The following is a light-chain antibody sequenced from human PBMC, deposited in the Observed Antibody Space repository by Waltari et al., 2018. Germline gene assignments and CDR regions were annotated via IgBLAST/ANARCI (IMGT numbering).Light chain of an antibody. Sequence: EIVLTQSPVTLSLSPGERATLSYRASQSVGSYLAWYQQKAGQAPRRLIHDASNGATGIPARFSGSGSGTDFTLTISSLEPEDFAIYYCQQRSTWPLTFGGGSKVEI. CDR1: QSVGSY. CDR3: QQRSTWPLT. J-gene: IGKJ4*01. V-gene: IGKV3-11*01. CDR2: DAS.